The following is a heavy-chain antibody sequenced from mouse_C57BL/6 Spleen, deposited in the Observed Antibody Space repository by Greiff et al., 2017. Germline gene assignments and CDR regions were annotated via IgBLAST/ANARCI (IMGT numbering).Heavy chain of an antibody. CDR2: IFPGSGST. CDR3: ARPYYGENYFDY. J-gene: IGHJ2*01. D-gene: IGHD1-1*01. V-gene: IGHV1-75*01. Sequence: QVHVKQSGPELVKPGASVKISCKASGYTFTDYYINWVKQRPGQGLEWIGWIFPGSGSTYYNEKFKGKATLTVDKSSSTAYMLLSSLTSEDSAVYCCARPYYGENYFDYWGQGTTLTVSS. CDR1: GYTFTDYY.